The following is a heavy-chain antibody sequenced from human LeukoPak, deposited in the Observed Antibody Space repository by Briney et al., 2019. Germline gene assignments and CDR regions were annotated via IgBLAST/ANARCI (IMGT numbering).Heavy chain of an antibody. Sequence: GGSLRLSCAASGFTVSSNYMSWVRQAPGKGLEWVSVIYSGGSTYYADSVKGRFTISRDNSKNTLYLQMNSLRAEDTAVYYCAIRITMIVGTFGYWGQGTLVTVSS. J-gene: IGHJ4*02. CDR3: AIRITMIVGTFGY. CDR1: GFTVSSNY. D-gene: IGHD3-22*01. V-gene: IGHV3-53*01. CDR2: IYSGGST.